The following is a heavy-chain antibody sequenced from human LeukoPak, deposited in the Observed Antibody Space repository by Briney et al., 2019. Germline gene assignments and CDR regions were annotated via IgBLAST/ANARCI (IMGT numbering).Heavy chain of an antibody. CDR1: GFTFSSYG. V-gene: IGHV3-23*01. CDR3: GDRGSSLLTPY. D-gene: IGHD1-26*01. CDR2: ISGSGGST. J-gene: IGHJ4*02. Sequence: GGSLRLSCAASGFTFSSYGMHWVRQAPGKGLEWVSAISGSGGSTYYADSVKGRFTISRDNSKNTLYLQMNSLQSEDTAVYYCGDRGSSLLTPYWGQGTLVTVSS.